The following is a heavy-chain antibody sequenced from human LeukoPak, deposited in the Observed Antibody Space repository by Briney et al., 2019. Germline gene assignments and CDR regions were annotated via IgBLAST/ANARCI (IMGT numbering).Heavy chain of an antibody. CDR3: TTAVLYYYNMDV. J-gene: IGHJ6*03. CDR1: GFTFSNAW. CDR2: IKSKTDGGTT. V-gene: IGHV3-15*01. D-gene: IGHD2-8*01. Sequence: NPGGSLRLSCAASGFTFSNAWMSWVRQAPGKGLEWVGRIKSKTDGGTTDYAAPVKGRFTISRDDSKNTLYLQMNSLKTEDTAVYYCTTAVLYYYNMDVWGKGTTVTISS.